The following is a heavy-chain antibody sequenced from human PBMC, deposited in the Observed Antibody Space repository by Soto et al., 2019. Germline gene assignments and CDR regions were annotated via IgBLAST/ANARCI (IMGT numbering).Heavy chain of an antibody. V-gene: IGHV1-2*04. Sequence: ASVKVSCKASGYTFTGYYMHWVRQAPGQGLEWMGWINPNSGGTNYAQKFQGWVTMTRDTSISTAYMELSRLRSDDTAVYYCATSTPPIFGVVKDYYYYYGMDVWGQGTTVTVSS. CDR3: ATSTPPIFGVVKDYYYYYGMDV. CDR1: GYTFTGYY. J-gene: IGHJ6*02. CDR2: INPNSGGT. D-gene: IGHD3-3*01.